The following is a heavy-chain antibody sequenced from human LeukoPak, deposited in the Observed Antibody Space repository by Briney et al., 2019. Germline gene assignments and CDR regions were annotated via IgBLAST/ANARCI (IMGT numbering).Heavy chain of an antibody. J-gene: IGHJ4*02. D-gene: IGHD2-21*02. Sequence: ASVKVSCKASGYTFTGYYMHWVRQAPGQGLEWMGWINPNSGGTNYAQKFQGRVTMTRDTSTSAVYMELSSLRSEDTAVYYCARDKYFGGAYCGGDCYYARHGSFDYWGQGTLVTVSS. V-gene: IGHV1-2*02. CDR1: GYTFTGYY. CDR3: ARDKYFGGAYCGGDCYYARHGSFDY. CDR2: INPNSGGT.